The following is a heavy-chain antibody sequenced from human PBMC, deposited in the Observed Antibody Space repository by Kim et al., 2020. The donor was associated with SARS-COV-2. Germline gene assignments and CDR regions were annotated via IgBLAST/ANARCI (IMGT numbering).Heavy chain of an antibody. CDR1: GYTFTSYG. CDR3: ARSQAIFGVVKRLPSFDI. Sequence: ASVKVSCKAFGYTFTSYGISWVRQAPGQGLEWMGWISAYNGNTNYAQKLQGRVTMTTDTSTSTAYMELRSLRSDDTAVYYCARSQAIFGVVKRLPSFDIWGQGTMVTVSS. J-gene: IGHJ3*02. V-gene: IGHV1-18*01. CDR2: ISAYNGNT. D-gene: IGHD3-3*01.